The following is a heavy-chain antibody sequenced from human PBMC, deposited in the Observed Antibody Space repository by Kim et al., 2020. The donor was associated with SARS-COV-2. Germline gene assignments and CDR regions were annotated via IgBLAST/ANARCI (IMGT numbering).Heavy chain of an antibody. CDR2: ISGSSATI. CDR3: AQFGKSASY. Sequence: GGSLRLSCTASGFAFSSYAMSWVRQAPGKGLEWVSNISGSSATIYYTDSVKGRFTISRDNSKNMLYLQMNSLRAEDTAVYYCAQFGKSASYWGQGTLVTVSS. J-gene: IGHJ4*02. V-gene: IGHV3-23*01. D-gene: IGHD3-10*01. CDR1: GFAFSSYA.